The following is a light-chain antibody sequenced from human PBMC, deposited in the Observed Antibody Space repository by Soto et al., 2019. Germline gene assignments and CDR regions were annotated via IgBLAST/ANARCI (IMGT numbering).Light chain of an antibody. CDR3: QQFNNWPRT. CDR2: GAS. V-gene: IGKV3D-15*01. Sequence: EVLFTQSPVTLSLSPGERATLSFRASQSFRGLLAWYQQRPGQAPRLLIYGASTRATGIPVRFSASGSGTEFTLTISSLQSEDFAVYYCQQFNNWPRTFGQGTKVDIK. CDR1: QSFRGL. J-gene: IGKJ1*01.